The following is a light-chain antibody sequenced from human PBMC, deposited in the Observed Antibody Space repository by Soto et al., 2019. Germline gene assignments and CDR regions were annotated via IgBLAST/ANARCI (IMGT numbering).Light chain of an antibody. Sequence: DIQMTQSPSTLSASVGDTVTVTCRASQSVSGWLAWYQQKPGEAPKLLIYDASDLPRGVPSRFSGSGSGTKYTLTIASMPPDDFATYYCQQYETVSGTFGPGTKVEI. CDR2: DAS. J-gene: IGKJ1*01. V-gene: IGKV1-5*01. CDR3: QQYETVSGT. CDR1: QSVSGW.